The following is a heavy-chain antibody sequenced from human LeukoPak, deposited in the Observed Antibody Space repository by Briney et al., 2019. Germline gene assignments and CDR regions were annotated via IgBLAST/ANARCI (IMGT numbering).Heavy chain of an antibody. V-gene: IGHV4-59*01. CDR2: IYYSGST. D-gene: IGHD3-10*01. CDR3: ARNVLLWFGDEGCMDV. Sequence: SETLSLTCTVSGGSSSSYYWSWIRQPPGKGLEWIGCIYYSGSTNYNPSLKSRVTISVDTSKNQFSLKLSSVTAADTAVYYCARNVLLWFGDEGCMDVWGKGTTVTVSS. CDR1: GGSSSSYY. J-gene: IGHJ6*03.